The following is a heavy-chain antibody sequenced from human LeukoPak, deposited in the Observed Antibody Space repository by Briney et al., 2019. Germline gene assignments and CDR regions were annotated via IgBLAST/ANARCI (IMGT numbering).Heavy chain of an antibody. D-gene: IGHD5-24*01. CDR1: GFTFSSSW. Sequence: GGSLRLSCAASGFTFSSSWMNWVRQAPGKGLQWVGNINPEGSQTRFVDSVMGRFTMSKDNAKNALYLQMNNLRVEDTAVFYCTAWTDRGYNFWGQGTVVTVSS. CDR2: INPEGSQT. J-gene: IGHJ4*02. CDR3: TAWTDRGYNF. V-gene: IGHV3-7*01.